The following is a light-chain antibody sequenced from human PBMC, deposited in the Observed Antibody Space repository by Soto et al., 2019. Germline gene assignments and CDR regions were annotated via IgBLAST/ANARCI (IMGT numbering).Light chain of an antibody. CDR2: WAS. CDR1: QTVLHDTDSRNY. V-gene: IGKV4-1*01. Sequence: EIVMTQSPEFLSVSLGETDTINCKSTQTVLHDTDSRNYLSWFQQKPGQPPKLLISWASTRESGVPARVSGSGSEADCTLTISDRQAEDVAGYYCQQYYGTPPTFGQGSKLDIK. J-gene: IGKJ2*01. CDR3: QQYYGTPPT.